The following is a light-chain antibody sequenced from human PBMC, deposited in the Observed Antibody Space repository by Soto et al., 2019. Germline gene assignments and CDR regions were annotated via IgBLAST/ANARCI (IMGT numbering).Light chain of an antibody. CDR2: GAS. J-gene: IGKJ5*01. CDR1: QSVSSFS. Sequence: EIVLTQSPGTLSLSPGERATLSCRASQSVSSFSLAWYQQRPGQAPRLLIYGASSRATVIPDRFSGSGAGTDFTLTISRLTPEDFAVYYCQHSGNSLITFGQGTRLEIK. V-gene: IGKV3-20*01. CDR3: QHSGNSLIT.